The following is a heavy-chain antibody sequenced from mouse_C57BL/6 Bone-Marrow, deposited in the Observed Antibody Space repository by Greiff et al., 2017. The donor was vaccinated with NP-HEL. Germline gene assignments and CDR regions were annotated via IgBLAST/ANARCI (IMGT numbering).Heavy chain of an antibody. CDR2: ISSGSSTI. Sequence: EVKLMESGGGLVKPGGSLKLSCAASGFTFSDYGMHWVRQAPEKGLEWVAYISSGSSTIYYADTVKGRFTISRGNAKNTLFLQMTSLRSEDTAMYYCARDYGSPFAYWGQGTLVTVSA. D-gene: IGHD1-1*01. CDR1: GFTFSDYG. CDR3: ARDYGSPFAY. J-gene: IGHJ3*01. V-gene: IGHV5-17*01.